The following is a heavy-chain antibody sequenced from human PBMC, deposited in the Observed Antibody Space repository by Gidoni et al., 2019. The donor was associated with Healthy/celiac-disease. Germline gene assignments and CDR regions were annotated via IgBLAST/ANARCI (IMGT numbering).Heavy chain of an antibody. D-gene: IGHD2-2*01. V-gene: IGHV3-23*01. J-gene: IGHJ4*02. Sequence: EVQLLESGGGLVQSGGSLRLSCAASGFTFSSYALSWVRQAPGKGLEWVSAISGSGGSTYYADAVKGRFTISRDNSKNTLYLQMNSLRAEDTAVYYCARGGFYCSSTSCYVNFDYWGQGTLVTVSS. CDR2: ISGSGGST. CDR1: GFTFSSYA. CDR3: ARGGFYCSSTSCYVNFDY.